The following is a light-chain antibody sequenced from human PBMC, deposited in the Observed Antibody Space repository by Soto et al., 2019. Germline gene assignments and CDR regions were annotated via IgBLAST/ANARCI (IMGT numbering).Light chain of an antibody. CDR3: QSYDSSLSGLYV. V-gene: IGLV1-40*01. Sequence: QSVLTQPPSVSGAPGQRITISCTGSSSNIGAGYDVHWYRQLPGTAPKLLIFADTKRPSGVPDRFSGSKSGTSASLAITGLQAVDEADYYCQSYDSSLSGLYVFGTGSKVTVL. J-gene: IGLJ1*01. CDR2: ADT. CDR1: SSNIGAGYD.